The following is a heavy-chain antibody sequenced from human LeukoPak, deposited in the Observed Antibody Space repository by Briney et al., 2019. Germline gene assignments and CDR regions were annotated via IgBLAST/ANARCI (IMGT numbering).Heavy chain of an antibody. J-gene: IGHJ4*02. CDR2: IYSGGST. Sequence: GGSLRLSCAASGFTVSSNYMSWVRQAPGKGLEWVSLIYSGGSTYYADSVKGRFTISRDNSKNTLYLQMNSLRAEDTAVYYCAREGDGYNSGYFDYWGQGTLVTVSS. CDR3: AREGDGYNSGYFDY. CDR1: GFTVSSNY. D-gene: IGHD5-24*01. V-gene: IGHV3-53*01.